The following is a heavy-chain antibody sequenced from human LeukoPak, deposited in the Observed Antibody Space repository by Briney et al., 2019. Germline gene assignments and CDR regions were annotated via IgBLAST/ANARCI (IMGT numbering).Heavy chain of an antibody. CDR1: GYTFTGYY. V-gene: IGHV1-2*02. CDR3: ARDRLRLGYERTNWFDP. Sequence: ASVKVSCKASGYTFTGYYMHWVRQAPGQGLEWMGWINPNSGDTNYGQKFQGRVTMPRDTSISTAYMELSRLRSDDTAMYYCARDRLRLGYERTNWFDPWGQGTLVTVSS. J-gene: IGHJ5*02. D-gene: IGHD2-15*01. CDR2: INPNSGDT.